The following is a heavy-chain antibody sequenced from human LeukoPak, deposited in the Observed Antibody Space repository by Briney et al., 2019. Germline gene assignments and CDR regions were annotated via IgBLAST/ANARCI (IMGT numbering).Heavy chain of an antibody. CDR3: ARVNYDSKTYYYYMDV. CDR1: GGSFSGYY. J-gene: IGHJ6*03. CDR2: INHSGST. V-gene: IGHV4-34*01. Sequence: PSETLSLTCAVYGGSFSGYYWSWIRQPPGKGLEWIGEINHSGSTYYNPSLKSRVTISVDTSKNQFSLKLSSVTAAGTAVYYCARVNYDSKTYYYYMDVWGKGTTVTVSS. D-gene: IGHD3-22*01.